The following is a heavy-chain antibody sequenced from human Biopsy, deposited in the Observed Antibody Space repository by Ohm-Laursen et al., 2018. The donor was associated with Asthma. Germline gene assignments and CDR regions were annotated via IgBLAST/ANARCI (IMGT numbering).Heavy chain of an antibody. Sequence: SLRLSCAASGFAVSRDHMFWVRQAPGKGLEWVAFILSDGGEPSYADSVKGRFSISRDNSKSTVYLQMNSLRAGDTAVYYCASESYLRGFGHTLDLWGQGTQVTFS. CDR2: ILSDGGEP. J-gene: IGHJ5*02. CDR1: GFAVSRDH. CDR3: ASESYLRGFGHTLDL. V-gene: IGHV3-33*07. D-gene: IGHD5-12*01.